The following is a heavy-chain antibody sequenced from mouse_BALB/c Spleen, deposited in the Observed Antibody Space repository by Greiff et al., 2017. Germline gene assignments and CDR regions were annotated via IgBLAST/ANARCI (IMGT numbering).Heavy chain of an antibody. Sequence: EVKLQESGAELVRPGASVKLSCTASGFNIKDYYMHWVKQRPEQGLEWIGWIDPENGDTEYAPKFQGKATMTADTSSNTAYLQLSSLTSEDTAVYYCTISGSRYAMDYWGQGTSVTVSS. CDR1: GFNIKDYY. V-gene: IGHV14-4*02. CDR3: TISGSRYAMDY. CDR2: IDPENGDT. D-gene: IGHD1-1*01. J-gene: IGHJ4*01.